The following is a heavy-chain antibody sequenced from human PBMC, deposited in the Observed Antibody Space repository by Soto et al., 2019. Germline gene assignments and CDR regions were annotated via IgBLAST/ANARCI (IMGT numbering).Heavy chain of an antibody. CDR3: ARAGGLSYDSSGYYLLDY. CDR1: GFTFSSYA. V-gene: IGHV3-30-3*01. Sequence: GGSLRLSCAASGFTFSSYAMHWVRQAPGKGLEWVAVISYDGSNKYYADSVKGRFTISRDNSKNTLYLQMNSLRAEDTAVYYCARAGGLSYDSSGYYLLDYWGQGTLVTVSS. J-gene: IGHJ4*02. CDR2: ISYDGSNK. D-gene: IGHD3-22*01.